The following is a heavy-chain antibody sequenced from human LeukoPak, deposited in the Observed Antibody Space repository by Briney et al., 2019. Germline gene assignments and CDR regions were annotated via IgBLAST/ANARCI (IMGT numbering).Heavy chain of an antibody. CDR1: GFTFSSYG. Sequence: GGSLRLSCAASGFTFSSYGMHWVHQAPGKGLEWVAVIWYDGSNKYYADSVKGRFTISRDNSKNTLYLQMNSLRAEDTAVYYCARDPTNRLLWFGELYYGMDVWGQGTTVTVSS. CDR3: ARDPTNRLLWFGELYYGMDV. D-gene: IGHD3-10*01. CDR2: IWYDGSNK. V-gene: IGHV3-33*08. J-gene: IGHJ6*02.